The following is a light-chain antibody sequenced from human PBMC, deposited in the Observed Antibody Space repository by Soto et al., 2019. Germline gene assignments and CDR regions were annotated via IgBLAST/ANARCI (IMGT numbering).Light chain of an antibody. CDR2: EVS. Sequence: SVLTQPASVSGSPGQSITISCTGTSSDVGGYNYVSWYQQHPGKAPKLMIYEVSNRPLGVSNRFSGSKSGNTASLTISGIQAEDEADYYCTSYTSSSTLDVFGTGTKVTVL. CDR1: SSDVGGYNY. CDR3: TSYTSSSTLDV. J-gene: IGLJ1*01. V-gene: IGLV2-14*01.